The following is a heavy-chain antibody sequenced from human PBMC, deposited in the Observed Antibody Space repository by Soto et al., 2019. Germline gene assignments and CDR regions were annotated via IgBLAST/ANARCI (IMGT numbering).Heavy chain of an antibody. CDR1: GYTLTELS. D-gene: IGHD3-9*01. V-gene: IGHV1-24*01. CDR2: FDPEDGET. J-gene: IGHJ6*02. Sequence: ASVKVSCKVSGYTLTELSMHWVRQAPGKGLEWMGGFDPEDGETIYAQKFQGRVTMTEDTSTDTAYMGLSSLRSEDTAVYYCAIENLYYDILTGYNYYYGMDVWGQGTTVTVSS. CDR3: AIENLYYDILTGYNYYYGMDV.